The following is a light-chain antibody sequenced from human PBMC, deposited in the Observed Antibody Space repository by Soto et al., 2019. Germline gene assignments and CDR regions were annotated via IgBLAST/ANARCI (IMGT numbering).Light chain of an antibody. CDR3: QQYGNSPIT. J-gene: IGKJ5*01. CDR2: GAS. V-gene: IGKV3-20*01. Sequence: EIAFTQSPGTLSLSPGESATLLCRASQFVSSRSLAWYQQKPGQAPRLLIYGASNRETGIPGRFSASGAGTEFTLTITPLEPEDAAVDFCQQYGNSPITFGQGTRLEIK. CDR1: QFVSSRS.